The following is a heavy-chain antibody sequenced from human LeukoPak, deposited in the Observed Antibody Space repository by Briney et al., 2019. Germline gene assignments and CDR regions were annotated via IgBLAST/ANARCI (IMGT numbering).Heavy chain of an antibody. J-gene: IGHJ6*04. CDR2: IYYSGST. CDR3: ARVQRYCTNGVCYSLDV. CDR1: GGSIRNYY. D-gene: IGHD2-8*01. Sequence: SETLSLTCTVSGGSIRNYYWSWIRQPPGKGLEWIGSIYYSGSTNYNPSLKSRVTISVDKSKNQFSLKLSSVTAADTAVYYCARVQRYCTNGVCYSLDVWGKGTTVTVSS. V-gene: IGHV4-59*12.